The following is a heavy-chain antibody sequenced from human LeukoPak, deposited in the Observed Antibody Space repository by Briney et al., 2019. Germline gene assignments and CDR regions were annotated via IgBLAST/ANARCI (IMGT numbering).Heavy chain of an antibody. Sequence: SETLSLTCAVSGGSFSGYYWSWIRQPPGKGLEWIGEINHSGSTNYNPSLKSRVTISVDTSKNQFSLKLSSVTAADTAVYYCARDGGISSGYYFKIRGRSFDYWGQGTLVTVSS. CDR2: INHSGST. J-gene: IGHJ4*02. CDR3: ARDGGISSGYYFKIRGRSFDY. CDR1: GGSFSGYY. D-gene: IGHD3-22*01. V-gene: IGHV4-34*01.